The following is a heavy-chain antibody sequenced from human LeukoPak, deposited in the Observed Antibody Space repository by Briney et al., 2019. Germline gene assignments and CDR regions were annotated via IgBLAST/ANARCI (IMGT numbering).Heavy chain of an antibody. CDR2: IYYSGST. CDR1: GGSFSSGTYY. D-gene: IGHD3-10*01. Sequence: SETLSLTCSVSGGSFSSGTYYWGWIRQPPGKGLEWIGNIYYSGSTYYNPSLKSRVTISVDTSKNHFSLKLNSVTAADTAVYYCAKPSNYYGSATDAFDFWGQGTMVTVSS. CDR3: AKPSNYYGSATDAFDF. J-gene: IGHJ3*01. V-gene: IGHV4-39*07.